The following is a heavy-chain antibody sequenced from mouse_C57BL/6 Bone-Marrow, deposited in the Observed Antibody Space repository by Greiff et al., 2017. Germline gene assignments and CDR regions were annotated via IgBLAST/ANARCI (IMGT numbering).Heavy chain of an antibody. CDR2: IYPGSGST. J-gene: IGHJ1*03. Sequence: VQLQQSGAELVKPGASVKISCKASGYTFTSYWITWVKQRPGQGLEWIGDIYPGSGSTNYNEKFKSKATLTVDTSSSTAYMQLSSLTSEDSAVYVCARACSSNYWYFDVGGRGTTVTVSS. CDR1: GYTFTSYW. CDR3: ARACSSNYWYFDV. D-gene: IGHD2-5*01. V-gene: IGHV1-55*01.